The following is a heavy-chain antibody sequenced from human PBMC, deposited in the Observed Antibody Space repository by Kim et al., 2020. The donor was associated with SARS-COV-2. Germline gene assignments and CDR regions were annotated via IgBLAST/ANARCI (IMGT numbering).Heavy chain of an antibody. J-gene: IGHJ4*02. CDR1: GYTLTELS. Sequence: ASVKVSCKVSGYTLTELSMHWVRQAPGKGLEWMGGFDPEDGETIYAQKFQGRVTMTEDTSTDTAYMELSSLRSEDTAVYYCATWDWGSPNFDYWGQGTLVTVSS. CDR2: FDPEDGET. V-gene: IGHV1-24*01. D-gene: IGHD7-27*01. CDR3: ATWDWGSPNFDY.